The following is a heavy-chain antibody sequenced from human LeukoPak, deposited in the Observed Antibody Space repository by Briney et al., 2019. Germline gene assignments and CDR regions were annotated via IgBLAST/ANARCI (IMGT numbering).Heavy chain of an antibody. CDR2: IGTAGDT. V-gene: IGHV3-13*01. Sequence: GGSLRLSCAASGFTFSSNGMSWVRPATGKGLEWVSAIGTAGDTYYPGSVKGRFTISRDNAKNSLYLQMNSLRAEDTAVYYCARDRSAGTAMVSDAFDIWGQGTRVTVSS. CDR1: GFTFSSNG. CDR3: ARDRSAGTAMVSDAFDI. D-gene: IGHD5-18*01. J-gene: IGHJ3*02.